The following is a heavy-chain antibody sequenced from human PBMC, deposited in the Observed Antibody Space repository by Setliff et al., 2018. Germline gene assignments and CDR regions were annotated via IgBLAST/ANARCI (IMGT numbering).Heavy chain of an antibody. CDR1: GGSLSADYY. J-gene: IGHJ5*02. CDR2: VHPDGST. Sequence: NPSETLSLTCTVSGGSLSADYYWSWIRQPAGKGLEWIGHVHPDGSTNYNPSLYSRLIISVDTSKNQFSLKLTSVTAADTAVYYCVRALLWSGEGRFDPWGQGTLVTVS. V-gene: IGHV4-61*09. CDR3: VRALLWSGEGRFDP. D-gene: IGHD2-8*02.